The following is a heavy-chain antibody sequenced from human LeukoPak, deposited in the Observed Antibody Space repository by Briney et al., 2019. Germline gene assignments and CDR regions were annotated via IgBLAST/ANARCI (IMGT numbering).Heavy chain of an antibody. J-gene: IGHJ4*02. V-gene: IGHV3-74*01. D-gene: IGHD3-10*01. CDR1: GFTFSNFW. Sequence: GGSLRLSCAASGFTFSNFWMHWVRQAPGKGLVWVSRITPDGGGADYMDSVKGRFTISRDNAKNTVYRQMNSLGADDMAVYYCARGVDWTTINELNYWGQGTLVTVSS. CDR2: ITPDGGGA. CDR3: ARGVDWTTINELNY.